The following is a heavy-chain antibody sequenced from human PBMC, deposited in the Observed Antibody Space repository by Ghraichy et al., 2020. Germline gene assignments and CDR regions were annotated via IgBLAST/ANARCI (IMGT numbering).Heavy chain of an antibody. CDR2: ISSTFTT. Sequence: GGSLRLSCAASGFTFSDHAMNWVRQAPGKGLEWVSYISSTFTTAYVDSVKGRFSISRDNAKNSLYLPMNSLRDEDTAVYYCARDMTPNTASPPDYWGQGTLVTVSS. CDR3: ARDMTPNTASPPDY. D-gene: IGHD5-18*01. V-gene: IGHV3-69-1*01. J-gene: IGHJ4*02. CDR1: GFTFSDHA.